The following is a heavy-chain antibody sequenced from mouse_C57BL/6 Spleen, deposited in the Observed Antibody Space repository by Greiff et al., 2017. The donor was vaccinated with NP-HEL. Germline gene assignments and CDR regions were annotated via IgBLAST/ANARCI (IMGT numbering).Heavy chain of an antibody. CDR1: GFSLSTSGMG. J-gene: IGHJ2*01. Sequence: QVTLKECGPGILQSSQTLSLTCSFSGFSLSTSGMGVSWIRQPSGKGLEWLAHIYWDDDKRYNPSLKSRLTISKDTSRNQVFLKITSVDTADTATYYCARSPRWFFDYWGQGTTLTVSS. CDR3: ARSPRWFFDY. CDR2: IYWDDDK. V-gene: IGHV8-12*01. D-gene: IGHD2-3*01.